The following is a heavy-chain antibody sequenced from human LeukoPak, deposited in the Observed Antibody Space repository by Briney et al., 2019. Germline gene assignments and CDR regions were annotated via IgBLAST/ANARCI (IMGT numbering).Heavy chain of an antibody. CDR2: TYHTGST. CDR3: ARGVTMIGRLRFDP. V-gene: IGHV4-38-2*02. CDR1: GYSISSGYY. Sequence: PSETLSLTCTVSGYSISSGYYGGWIRQPPGKGLEWIGSTYHTGSTYYNPSLKSRVTISVDTSKNQFSLTLSSVTAADTAMYYCARGVTMIGRLRFDPWGQGTLVTVSS. D-gene: IGHD3-22*01. J-gene: IGHJ5*02.